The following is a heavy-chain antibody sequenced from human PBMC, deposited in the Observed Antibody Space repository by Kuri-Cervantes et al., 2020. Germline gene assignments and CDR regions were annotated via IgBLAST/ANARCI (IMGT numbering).Heavy chain of an antibody. CDR1: GFTFSTYA. CDR2: ILHDGINK. Sequence: GGSLRLSCVASGFTFSTYAMHWVRQAPGKGLEWVAMILHDGINKYYADSVKGRFTISRDNSKNTLYLRINSLRAEDTAVYYCARDFGGRGMYYDFWSGYNDYWGQGALVTVSS. CDR3: ARDFGGRGMYYDFWSGYNDY. J-gene: IGHJ4*02. D-gene: IGHD3-3*01. V-gene: IGHV3-30-3*01.